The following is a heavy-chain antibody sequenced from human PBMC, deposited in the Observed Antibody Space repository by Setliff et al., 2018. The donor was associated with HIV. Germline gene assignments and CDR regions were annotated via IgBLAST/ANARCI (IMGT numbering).Heavy chain of an antibody. CDR2: ITYSGSA. CDR1: GGSISSDDYY. V-gene: IGHV4-30-4*08. D-gene: IGHD5-12*01. Sequence: TSETLSLTCTVSGGSISSDDYYWNWIRQPPGKGLEWIGYITYSGSAYYNPSLKSRVTISIATSKNQFSLRLSSVTAADTAVYYCARLGAEDFSDYDWVDYWGQGTLVTVSS. CDR3: ARLGAEDFSDYDWVDY. J-gene: IGHJ4*02.